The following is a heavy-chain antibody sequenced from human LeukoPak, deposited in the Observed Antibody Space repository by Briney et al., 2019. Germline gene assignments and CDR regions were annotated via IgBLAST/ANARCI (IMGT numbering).Heavy chain of an antibody. D-gene: IGHD3-3*01. J-gene: IGHJ4*02. Sequence: ASVKVSYKASGYTFTGYYMHWVRLAPGQGLEWMGWINPNSGGTNYAQKFQGWVTMTRDTSISTAYMELSRLRSDDTAVYYCARGASASVLRFLEWSEEFDYWGQGTLVTVSS. CDR3: ARGASASVLRFLEWSEEFDY. CDR2: INPNSGGT. V-gene: IGHV1-2*04. CDR1: GYTFTGYY.